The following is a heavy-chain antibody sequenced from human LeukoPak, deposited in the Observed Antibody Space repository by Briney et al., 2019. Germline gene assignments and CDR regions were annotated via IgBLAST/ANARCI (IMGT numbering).Heavy chain of an antibody. CDR3: AKAVIPNSYQGTYYMDV. D-gene: IGHD3-16*02. CDR1: GFSFRSYV. CDR2: ISDNGDTT. Sequence: GGSLRLSCAASGFSFRSYVMSWVRQAPGKGLEWVSAISDNGDTTYYADSVEGRFTISRDNSKNTLYLQMNSLRAEDTALYYCAKAVIPNSYQGTYYMDVWGKGTTVTVFS. V-gene: IGHV3-23*01. J-gene: IGHJ6*03.